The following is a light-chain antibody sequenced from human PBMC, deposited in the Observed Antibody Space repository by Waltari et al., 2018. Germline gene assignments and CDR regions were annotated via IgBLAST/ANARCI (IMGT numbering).Light chain of an antibody. CDR2: GAS. J-gene: IGKJ1*01. V-gene: IGKV3-20*01. CDR1: QSVCRA. Sequence: EIVLTQSPGTLSLSPGERATLSGRASQSVCRALTWYQQKPGQAPRLLIDGASTRATGIPDRFSGSGSGTDFSLTIVRLEPDDFAVYYCQHYLRLPVTFGQGTTVEI. CDR3: QHYLRLPVT.